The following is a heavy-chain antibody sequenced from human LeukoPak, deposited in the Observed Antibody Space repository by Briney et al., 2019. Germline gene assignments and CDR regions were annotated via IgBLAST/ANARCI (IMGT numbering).Heavy chain of an antibody. D-gene: IGHD2-2*01. CDR3: ARPHSSSTSCYYYFDY. V-gene: IGHV4-39*01. J-gene: IGHJ4*02. Sequence: PSETLSLTCTVSGASISSSSYYWGWIRQPPGKGLEWIGTIYYSGTNYNPSLKSRVSISVDTSKNQFSLKLSSVIAADTAVYYCARPHSSSTSCYYYFDYWGQGTLVTVSS. CDR2: IYYSGT. CDR1: GASISSSSYY.